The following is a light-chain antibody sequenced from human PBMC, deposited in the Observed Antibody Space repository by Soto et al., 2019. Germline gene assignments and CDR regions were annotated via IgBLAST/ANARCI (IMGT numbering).Light chain of an antibody. Sequence: IQLTQSPSSLSASVGDRVTISCRASQGIANFLALYQQKPGKAPKLLIYGASTLQSGVPSRFSGSGSGTDFTLTISRLQPADLATYYCQQLNSYPIPFGPGTKVDTK. V-gene: IGKV1-9*01. CDR1: QGIANF. J-gene: IGKJ3*01. CDR3: QQLNSYPIP. CDR2: GAS.